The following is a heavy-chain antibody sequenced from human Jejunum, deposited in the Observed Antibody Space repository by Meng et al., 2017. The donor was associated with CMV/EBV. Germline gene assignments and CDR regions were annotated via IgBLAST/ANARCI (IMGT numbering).Heavy chain of an antibody. J-gene: IGHJ6*02. CDR1: FSSYS. Sequence: FSSYSMNWVRQAPGKGLEWVSSISGSSSHIYYADSVKGRFTISRDNAKNSLYLQMNSLRAEDTAVYYCARDAVFGVVTYYYGMDVWGQGTTVTVSS. CDR3: ARDAVFGVVTYYYGMDV. V-gene: IGHV3-21*01. D-gene: IGHD3-3*01. CDR2: ISGSSSHI.